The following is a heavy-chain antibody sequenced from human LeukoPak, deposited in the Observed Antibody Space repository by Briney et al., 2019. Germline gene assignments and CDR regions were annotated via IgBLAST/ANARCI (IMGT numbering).Heavy chain of an antibody. V-gene: IGHV4-30-2*01. CDR3: ARGGSYYSFDY. J-gene: IGHJ4*02. Sequence: PSQTLSLTCTVSGGSISSGGYYWSWIRQPPGKGLEWIGYIYHSGSTYYNPSLKSRVTISVDRSKNQFSLKLSSVTAADTAVYYCARGGSYYSFDYWGQGTLVTVSS. D-gene: IGHD1-26*01. CDR1: GGSISSGGYY. CDR2: IYHSGST.